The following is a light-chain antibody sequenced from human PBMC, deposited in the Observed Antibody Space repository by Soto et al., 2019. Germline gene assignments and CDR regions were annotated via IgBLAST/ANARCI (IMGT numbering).Light chain of an antibody. J-gene: IGKJ2*01. CDR3: HHYGNSPPYT. CDR2: GAS. CDR1: QTIYSNY. Sequence: EIVLTQTPGTLSLSPGQRATLSCRASQTIYSNYLAWYQQKPGQTPRLLIYGASSRATGIPDRFSGSGSGTVFTLTISRLEPEDFAVYYCHHYGNSPPYTFGQGTKLEIK. V-gene: IGKV3-20*01.